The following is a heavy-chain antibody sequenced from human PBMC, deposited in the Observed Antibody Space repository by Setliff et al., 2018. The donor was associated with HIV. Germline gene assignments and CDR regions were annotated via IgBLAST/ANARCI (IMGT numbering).Heavy chain of an antibody. CDR2: INPNNGDT. CDR3: AQGKFRSTWSLFADYFFDS. Sequence: ASVKVSCKASRYTFTDYYMHWVRQAPGQGLEWMGWINPNNGDTNYAQHFQVRDRVTMTRVTSITTAYIDLSGLTSDDTAVYYCAQGKFRSTWSLFADYFFDSWGQGTLVTVSS. J-gene: IGHJ4*02. D-gene: IGHD2-8*02. CDR1: RYTFTDYY. V-gene: IGHV1-2*02.